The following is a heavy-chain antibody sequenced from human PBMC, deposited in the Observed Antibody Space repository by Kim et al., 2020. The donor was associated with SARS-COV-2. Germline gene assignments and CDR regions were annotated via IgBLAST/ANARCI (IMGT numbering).Heavy chain of an antibody. CDR2: IYYSGST. Sequence: SETLSLTCTVSGGSISSYYWSWIRQPPGKGLEWIGYIYYSGSTNYNPSLKSRVTISVDTSKNQFSLKLSSVTAADTAVYYCARGKGYYDSSGYYYPPSYFDYWGQGTLVTVSS. D-gene: IGHD3-22*01. CDR1: GGSISSYY. V-gene: IGHV4-59*01. J-gene: IGHJ4*02. CDR3: ARGKGYYDSSGYYYPPSYFDY.